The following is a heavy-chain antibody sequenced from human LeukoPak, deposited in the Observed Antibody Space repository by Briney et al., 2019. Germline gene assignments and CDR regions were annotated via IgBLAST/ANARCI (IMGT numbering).Heavy chain of an antibody. V-gene: IGHV4-59*01. Sequence: PSETLSLTCTVSGVSISSYYWIWIRQPPGKGLEWIGYIYYSGSTNYNPSLKSRLTISVDTSKNQFSLKLSSVTAADTAVYYCARDVYCGGDCSYFDYWGQGTLVTVSS. J-gene: IGHJ4*02. CDR2: IYYSGST. CDR3: ARDVYCGGDCSYFDY. CDR1: GVSISSYY. D-gene: IGHD2-21*02.